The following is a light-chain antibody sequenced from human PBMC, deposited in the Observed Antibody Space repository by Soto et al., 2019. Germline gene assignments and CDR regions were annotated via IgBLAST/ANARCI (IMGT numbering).Light chain of an antibody. V-gene: IGKV3-15*01. CDR3: QQYVSSPWA. J-gene: IGKJ1*01. CDR2: GVS. Sequence: EIVMTQSPATLSVSPGERATLSCRASQSVSSNLAWYQQKPGQAPSLLIYGVSTRATGVPVRFTGSGSGTDFTLTISRLEPEDFAVYYCQQYVSSPWAFGQGTKVDNK. CDR1: QSVSSN.